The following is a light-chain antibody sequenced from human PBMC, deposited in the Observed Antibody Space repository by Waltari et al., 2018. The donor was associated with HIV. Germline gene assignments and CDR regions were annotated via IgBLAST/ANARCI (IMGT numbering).Light chain of an antibody. J-gene: IGKJ4*01. CDR2: KVS. CDR1: QSLLHSDGTTY. Sequence: EIVLTQTPLFSPVTLGQPASISCRSSQSLLHSDGTTYLSWLHQRPGQPPRRLIYKVSQRFSGVPDRFSGSGAGTDFTLEISSVEADDVGIYYCMQATQYPRLTFGGGTKVEIK. CDR3: MQATQYPRLT. V-gene: IGKV2-24*01.